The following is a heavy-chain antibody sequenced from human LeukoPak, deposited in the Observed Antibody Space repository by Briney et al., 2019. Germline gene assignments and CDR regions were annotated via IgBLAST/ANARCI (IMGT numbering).Heavy chain of an antibody. CDR1: GGSISSGDYY. V-gene: IGHV4-30-4*01. CDR3: ARPYYYDSRIDP. D-gene: IGHD3-22*01. CDR2: MYYSGST. Sequence: PSETLSLTCTVSGGSISSGDYYWSWIRQPPGKGLEWLAYMYYSGSTYYNPSLKCRVTMSADTSKNQLSLKLSSVTAADTAVYYCARPYYYDSRIDPWGQGILVTVSS. J-gene: IGHJ5*02.